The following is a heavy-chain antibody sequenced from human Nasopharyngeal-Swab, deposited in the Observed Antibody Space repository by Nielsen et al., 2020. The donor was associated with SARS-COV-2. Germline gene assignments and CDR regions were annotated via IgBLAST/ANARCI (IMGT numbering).Heavy chain of an antibody. V-gene: IGHV3-7*03. CDR2: IKPDGSEK. CDR3: AGNHDNTF. CDR1: GFTFSDHW. Sequence: GESLKISCVVSGFTFSDHWMNWVRQVPGKGLEWVANIKPDGSEKYYVDSVKGRFTISRDNARNSLFLQMDSLRVEDTAIYYCAGNHDNTFWGQGNLVAVS. D-gene: IGHD3-22*01. J-gene: IGHJ4*02.